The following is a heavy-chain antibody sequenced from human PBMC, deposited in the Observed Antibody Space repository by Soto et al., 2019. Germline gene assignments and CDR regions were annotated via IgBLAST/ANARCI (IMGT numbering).Heavy chain of an antibody. Sequence: QVQLVQSGAEVKKPGSSVKVSCKASGGTFSSYTISWVRQSPGQGLEWMGRIIPILGIANYAQKFQGRVTITANKSTRTAYMELSSLRSEDTAVYYCAREQWFGEDDYWGQGTLVTVPA. V-gene: IGHV1-69*08. CDR3: AREQWFGEDDY. CDR2: IIPILGIA. J-gene: IGHJ4*02. D-gene: IGHD3-10*01. CDR1: GGTFSSYT.